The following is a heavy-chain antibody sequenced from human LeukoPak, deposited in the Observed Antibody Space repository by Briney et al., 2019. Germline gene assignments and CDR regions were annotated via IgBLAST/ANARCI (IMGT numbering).Heavy chain of an antibody. D-gene: IGHD3-9*01. V-gene: IGHV1-2*02. J-gene: IGHJ4*02. CDR3: ARQTGYPYTFDY. Sequence: ASVTVSCKASGYTFTGYYMHWVRQAPGQGLEWMGWINPNSGGTNYAQKFQGRVTMTRDTSISTAYMELSRLRSDDTAVYYCARQTGYPYTFDYWGQGTLVTVSS. CDR1: GYTFTGYY. CDR2: INPNSGGT.